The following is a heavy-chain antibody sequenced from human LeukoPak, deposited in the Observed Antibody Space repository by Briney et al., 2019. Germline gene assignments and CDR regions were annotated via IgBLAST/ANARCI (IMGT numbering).Heavy chain of an antibody. V-gene: IGHV3-23*01. Sequence: GGSLRLSCAASGFTFSDYWMHWVRQAPGKGLEWVSGISGSGGSTYYAASVKGRFTISRDNSKNTVSLQMNSLRAEDTAVYYCAKLVPTGYYYYDYWGQGTLVTVSS. CDR1: GFTFSDYW. CDR2: ISGSGGST. D-gene: IGHD3-9*01. J-gene: IGHJ4*02. CDR3: AKLVPTGYYYYDY.